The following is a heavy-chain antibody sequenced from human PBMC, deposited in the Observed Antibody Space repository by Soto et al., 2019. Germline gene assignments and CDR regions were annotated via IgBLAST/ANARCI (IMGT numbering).Heavy chain of an antibody. Sequence: EVQLVESGGGLVQPGGSLRLSCAVSGYTCSEYDMHWFRQATGKSLEWVSVIGPTGDTHYPGSVKGRFTISRGDAKNSLYLQMNSLRAGDTAVYYCARGARDDYGDYYYYMDVWGKGTTITVSS. CDR1: GYTCSEYD. CDR2: IGPTGDT. CDR3: ARGARDDYGDYYYYMDV. V-gene: IGHV3-13*01. D-gene: IGHD4-17*01. J-gene: IGHJ6*03.